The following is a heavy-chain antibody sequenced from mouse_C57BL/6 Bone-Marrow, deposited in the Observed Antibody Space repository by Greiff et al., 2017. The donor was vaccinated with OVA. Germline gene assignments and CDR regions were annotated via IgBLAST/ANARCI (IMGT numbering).Heavy chain of an antibody. D-gene: IGHD4-1*02. CDR3: ARATYAMDY. CDR2: ISDGGSYT. J-gene: IGHJ4*01. V-gene: IGHV5-4*03. CDR1: GFTFSSYA. Sequence: EVKLVESGGGLVKPGGSLKLSCAASGFTFSSYAMSWVRQTPEKRLEWVATISDGGSYTYYPDNVKGRFTISRDNAKNNLYLQISHLKSEDTAMYYCARATYAMDYWGQGTSVTVSS.